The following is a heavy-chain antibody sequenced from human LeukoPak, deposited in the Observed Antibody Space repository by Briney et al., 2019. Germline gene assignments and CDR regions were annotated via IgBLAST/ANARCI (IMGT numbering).Heavy chain of an antibody. J-gene: IGHJ6*03. Sequence: GGSLRLSCAASGFTFSDYYMNWFRQAPGMGLEWISYITNSWNTVYYADSVKGRFTISRDNAKNSLYLQMSSLRVEDTAVYYCARDRGIVGTTGYYYMDVWGKGTTVTVSS. CDR1: GFTFSDYY. V-gene: IGHV3-11*04. CDR3: ARDRGIVGTTGYYYMDV. CDR2: ITNSWNTV. D-gene: IGHD1-26*01.